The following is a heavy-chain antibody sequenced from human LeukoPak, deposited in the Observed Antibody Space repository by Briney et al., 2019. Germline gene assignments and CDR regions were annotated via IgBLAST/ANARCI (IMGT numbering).Heavy chain of an antibody. V-gene: IGHV1-69*04. CDR2: IIPILGIA. CDR3: AREDDYWDY. CDR1: GGTFSSYA. J-gene: IGHJ4*02. Sequence: PVKVSCKASGGTFSSYAISWVRQAPGQGLEWMGRIIPILGIANYAQKFQGRVTITADKSTSTAYMELSSLRSEDTAVYYCAREDDYWDYWGQGTLVTVSS.